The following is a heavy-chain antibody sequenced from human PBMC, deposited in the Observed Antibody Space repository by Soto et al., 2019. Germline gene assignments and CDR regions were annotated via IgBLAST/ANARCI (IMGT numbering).Heavy chain of an antibody. CDR3: ATDTAGWRTYYYYCMDV. CDR1: GYTFTSYG. J-gene: IGHJ6*04. Sequence: AAVEVDCKASGYTFTSYGNSCVRHAPGQGLEWMGWSGAYNGNTKYGQKLQGRVTMTTETSASTGYMELRGLRSHDTAVYYCATDTAGWRTYYYYCMDVSGKGTTVT. D-gene: IGHD2-15*01. CDR2: SGAYNGNT. V-gene: IGHV1-18*04.